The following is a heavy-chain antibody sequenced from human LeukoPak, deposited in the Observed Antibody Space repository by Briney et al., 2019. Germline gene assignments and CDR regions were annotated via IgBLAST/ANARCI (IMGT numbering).Heavy chain of an antibody. V-gene: IGHV1-69*06. Sequence: SVKVSCKASGYTFTSYGISWVRQAPGQGLEWMGGIIPIFGTANYAQKFQGRVTITADKSTSTAYMELSSLRSEDTAVYYCARGGQGDSSGYHLPDAFDIWGQGTMVTVSS. CDR3: ARGGQGDSSGYHLPDAFDI. J-gene: IGHJ3*02. D-gene: IGHD3-22*01. CDR2: IIPIFGTA. CDR1: GYTFTSYG.